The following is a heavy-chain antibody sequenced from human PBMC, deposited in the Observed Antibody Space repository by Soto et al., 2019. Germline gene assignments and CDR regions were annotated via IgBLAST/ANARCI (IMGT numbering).Heavy chain of an antibody. V-gene: IGHV1-69*04. J-gene: IGHJ4*02. CDR1: GGTFSSYA. Sequence: GASVKVSCKASGGTFSSYAISCVRQAPGQGLEWMGRIIPILGIANYAQKFQGRVTITADKSTSTAYMELSSLRSEDTAVYYCARDSYSGYDVTYYFDYWGQGTLVTVSS. D-gene: IGHD5-12*01. CDR3: ARDSYSGYDVTYYFDY. CDR2: IIPILGIA.